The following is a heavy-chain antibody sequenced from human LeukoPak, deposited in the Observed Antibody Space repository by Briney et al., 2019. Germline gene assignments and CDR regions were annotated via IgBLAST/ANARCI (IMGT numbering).Heavy chain of an antibody. D-gene: IGHD3-10*01. CDR1: GSTFRSYA. J-gene: IGHJ1*01. V-gene: IGHV3-30*04. CDR2: ISYDGSNK. Sequence: GGSLRLSCAASGSTFRSYAMHWGRRAPGKALEWVAVISYDGSNKYYADPVKARFTIPRDNPKNTLYLQMNSLRAEDTAVYYCAREGGNYYAEYFQHWGQGTLVTVSS. CDR3: AREGGNYYAEYFQH.